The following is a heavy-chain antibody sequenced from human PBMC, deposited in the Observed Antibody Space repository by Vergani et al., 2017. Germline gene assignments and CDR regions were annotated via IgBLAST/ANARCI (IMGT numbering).Heavy chain of an antibody. CDR2: ISSSSSYI. J-gene: IGHJ6*01. V-gene: IGHV3-21*01. CDR3: ARARDPNCKGGNCCSYYYGLNL. D-gene: IGHD2-21*01. Sequence: EVQLVESGGGLVKPGGSLRLSCAASGFTFSSSSMNWVRQAPGKGLEWVSSISSSSSYIYYADSVKGRFTISRDNAKNSLYLQMNSLRAEDTAVYYCARARDPNCKGGNCCSYYYGLNLWGQGTTVTVSS. CDR1: GFTFSSSS.